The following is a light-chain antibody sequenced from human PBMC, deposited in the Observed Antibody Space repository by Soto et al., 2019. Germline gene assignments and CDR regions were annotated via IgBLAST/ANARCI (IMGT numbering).Light chain of an antibody. CDR3: CSYTSSSTPWV. V-gene: IGLV2-14*03. CDR2: EVS. CDR1: SSDVGGYNY. Sequence: QSAQTQPASVSGSPGQSITISCTGTSSDVGGYNYVSWYQQHPGKAPKLMIYEVSDRPSGISNRFSASKSGNTASLTISGLQAEDEADYYCCSYTSSSTPWVFGTGTKVTVL. J-gene: IGLJ1*01.